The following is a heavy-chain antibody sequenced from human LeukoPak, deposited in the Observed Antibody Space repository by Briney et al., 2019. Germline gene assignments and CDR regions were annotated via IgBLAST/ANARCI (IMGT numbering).Heavy chain of an antibody. CDR1: GFTFSSYA. V-gene: IGHV3-7*01. J-gene: IGHJ4*02. CDR3: ARSRFYFDY. Sequence: PGGSLRLSCAASGFTFSSYAMHWVRQAPGKGLEWVAKLKPDGSEKDHVDSVKGRFTISRDNAKNSLYLQLNSLRAEDTAVYYCARSRFYFDYWGQGTLVTVSS. CDR2: LKPDGSEK.